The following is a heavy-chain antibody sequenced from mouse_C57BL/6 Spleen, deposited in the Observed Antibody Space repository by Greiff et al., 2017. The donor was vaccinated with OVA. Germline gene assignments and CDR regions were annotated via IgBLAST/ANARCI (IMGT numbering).Heavy chain of an antibody. CDR2: IDPSDSYT. CDR1: GYTFTSYW. Sequence: VQLQQPGAELVKPGASVKLSCKASGYTFTSYWMQWVKQRPGQGLEWIGEIDPSDSYTNYNQKFKGKATLTVDTSSSTAYMQLSSLTSEDSAVYYCARTDYGNWDFDYWGQGTTLTVSA. J-gene: IGHJ2*01. V-gene: IGHV1-50*01. CDR3: ARTDYGNWDFDY. D-gene: IGHD2-1*01.